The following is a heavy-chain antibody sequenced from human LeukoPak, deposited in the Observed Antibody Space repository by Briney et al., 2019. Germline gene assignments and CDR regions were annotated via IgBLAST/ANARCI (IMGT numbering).Heavy chain of an antibody. CDR3: ASVRGSGSYFRWYYFDC. D-gene: IGHD1-26*01. V-gene: IGHV4-34*01. CDR1: GGSFSGYY. CDR2: INHSGST. J-gene: IGHJ4*02. Sequence: SETLSLTCAVYGGSFSGYYWSWIRQPPGKGLEWIGEINHSGSTNYNPSLKSRVTISVDTSKNQFSLKLSSVTAADTAVYYCASVRGSGSYFRWYYFDCWGEGTLVTVSS.